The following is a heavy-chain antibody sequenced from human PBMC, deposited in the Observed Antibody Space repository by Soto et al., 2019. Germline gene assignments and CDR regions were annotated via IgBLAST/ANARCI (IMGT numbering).Heavy chain of an antibody. J-gene: IGHJ4*02. CDR3: ARIAAAGTHFDY. D-gene: IGHD6-13*01. V-gene: IGHV4-4*02. CDR1: GGSISSSNW. CDR2: IYHSGST. Sequence: QVQLQESGPGLVKPSGTLSLTCAVSGGSISSSNWWSWVRQPPGKGLEWIGEIYHSGSTNYNPSLKRRVTRSVDKSKIQFSRKLSSVTAADTAVYYCARIAAAGTHFDYWGQGTLVTVSS.